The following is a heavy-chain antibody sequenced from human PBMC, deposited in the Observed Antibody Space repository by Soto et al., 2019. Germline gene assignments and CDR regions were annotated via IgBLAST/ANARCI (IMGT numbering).Heavy chain of an antibody. CDR2: ISGSGGST. Sequence: GGSLRLSCAASGFTFSSYAMSWVRQAPGKGLEWVSAISGSGGSTYYADSVKGRFTISRDNSKNTLYLQMNSLRAEDTAVYYCAKDPYYDILTGYPSGLDYMDVWGKGTTVTVSS. V-gene: IGHV3-23*01. CDR3: AKDPYYDILTGYPSGLDYMDV. CDR1: GFTFSSYA. J-gene: IGHJ6*03. D-gene: IGHD3-9*01.